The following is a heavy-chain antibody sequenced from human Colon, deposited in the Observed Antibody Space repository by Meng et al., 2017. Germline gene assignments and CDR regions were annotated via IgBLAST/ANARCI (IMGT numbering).Heavy chain of an antibody. V-gene: IGHV4-34*01. D-gene: IGHD6-19*01. CDR3: ARERLSSGWYGGRWFDP. J-gene: IGHJ5*02. CDR2: INHSGST. Sequence: VLLQQWAAGVLYPPVPWSRPCSFYVGYFSGYYWSWIRQPPGKGLEWIGEINHSGSTNSNPSLKSRVTISVDTSKNQFSLKLSSVTAADTAVYYCARERLSSGWYGGRWFDPWGQGTLVTVSS. CDR1: VGYFSGYY.